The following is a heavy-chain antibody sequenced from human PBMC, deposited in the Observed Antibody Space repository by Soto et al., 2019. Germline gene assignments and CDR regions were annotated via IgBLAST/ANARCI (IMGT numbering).Heavy chain of an antibody. Sequence: QVQLVESGGGVVQPGRSLRLSCAASGFMFRVYGMHWVRQAPGKGPEWVAVISSDGRIEFYADPVKGRFTISRDNPKSTVFLQMNSLRPGDTAIYYWAKTIDTTSGVSSRGRGALFDYWGQGILVTVSS. D-gene: IGHD2-2*01. J-gene: IGHJ4*02. CDR2: ISSDGRIE. CDR1: GFMFRVYG. CDR3: AKTIDTTSGVSSRGRGALFDY. V-gene: IGHV3-30*18.